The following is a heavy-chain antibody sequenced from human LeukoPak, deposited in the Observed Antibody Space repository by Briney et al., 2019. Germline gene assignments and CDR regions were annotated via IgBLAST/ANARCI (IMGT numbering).Heavy chain of an antibody. CDR2: IYHSGST. Sequence: PSETLSLTCAVYGGSFSGYYWSWIRQPPGKGLEWIGSIYHSGSTYYNPSLKSRVTISVDTSKNQFSLKLSSVTAADTAVYYCAAVLLWFGELSDDAFDIWGQGTMVTVSS. V-gene: IGHV4-34*01. CDR3: AAVLLWFGELSDDAFDI. D-gene: IGHD3-10*01. CDR1: GGSFSGYY. J-gene: IGHJ3*02.